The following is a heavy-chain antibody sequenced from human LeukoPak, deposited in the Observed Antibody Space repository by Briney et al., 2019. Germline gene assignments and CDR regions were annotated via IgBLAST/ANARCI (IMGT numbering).Heavy chain of an antibody. CDR3: ARRYGSSGWYSTAYFDY. V-gene: IGHV4-4*02. CDR1: GGSISSSNW. CDR2: IYHSGST. D-gene: IGHD6-19*01. J-gene: IGHJ4*02. Sequence: SETLSLTCAVSGGSISSSNWWSWVRQPPGKGLEWIGEIYHSGSTNYNPSLKSRVTISVDTSKNQFSLKLSSVTAADTAVYYCARRYGSSGWYSTAYFDYWGQGTLVTVSS.